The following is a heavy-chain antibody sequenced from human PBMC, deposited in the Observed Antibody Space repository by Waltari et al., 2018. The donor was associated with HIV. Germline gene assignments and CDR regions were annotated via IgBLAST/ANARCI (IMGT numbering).Heavy chain of an antibody. V-gene: IGHV4-39*07. D-gene: IGHD6-19*01. CDR1: GASISSRNYC. CDR2: FCSGGST. Sequence: QLQLQESGPGLVKPSETLSLTCTVPGASISSRNYCWAWVRQPPRKGLEWIGNFCSGGSTFYSPSLKSRVTMSQDTSMNQFSLSLSSVTPADTAVYYCANVYNTAWDDSEYWGQGTLVTVSS. J-gene: IGHJ4*02. CDR3: ANVYNTAWDDSEY.